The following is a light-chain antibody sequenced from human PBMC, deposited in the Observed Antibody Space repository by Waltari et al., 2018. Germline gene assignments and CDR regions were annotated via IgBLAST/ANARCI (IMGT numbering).Light chain of an antibody. Sequence: EIVLTQSPATLSLSPGERGTLSCRASQGVSSNLAWYHQKPGQAPRLLIYDASNRATGVPARFSGSGSGTDFTLTISSLEPEDFAVYYCQQRGTWPLTFGQGTKVEIK. CDR2: DAS. J-gene: IGKJ1*01. CDR1: QGVSSN. CDR3: QQRGTWPLT. V-gene: IGKV3-11*01.